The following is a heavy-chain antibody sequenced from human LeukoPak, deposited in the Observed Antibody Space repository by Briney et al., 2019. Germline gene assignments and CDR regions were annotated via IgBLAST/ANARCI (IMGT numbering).Heavy chain of an antibody. CDR3: ARDRSPEGYYDSSHWDYYHGMDV. D-gene: IGHD3-22*01. CDR1: GGSISSGGYY. Sequence: PSETLSLTCTVSGGSISSGGYYWSWIRQHPGKGLEWIGYIYYSGSTYYNPSLKSRVTISVDTSKNQFSLKLSSVTAADTAVYYCARDRSPEGYYDSSHWDYYHGMDVWGQGTTVTVSS. CDR2: IYYSGST. J-gene: IGHJ6*02. V-gene: IGHV4-31*03.